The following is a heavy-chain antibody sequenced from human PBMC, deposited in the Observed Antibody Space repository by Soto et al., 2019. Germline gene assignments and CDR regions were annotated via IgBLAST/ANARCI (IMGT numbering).Heavy chain of an antibody. Sequence: QVQLQESGPGLVKPSETLSLTCTVSGDSISSYYWSWIRQPPGKGLEWIGYIHYSGSTNYNPSLKSRVTISVDTSKNQFSLKLSSVTAADTAIYYCARHVGYCSGDTCYNYWYFDLWGRGTLVTVSS. CDR1: GDSISSYY. D-gene: IGHD2-15*01. V-gene: IGHV4-59*08. J-gene: IGHJ2*01. CDR3: ARHVGYCSGDTCYNYWYFDL. CDR2: IHYSGST.